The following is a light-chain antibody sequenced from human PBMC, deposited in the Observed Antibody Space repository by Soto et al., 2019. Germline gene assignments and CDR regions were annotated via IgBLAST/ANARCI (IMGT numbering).Light chain of an antibody. Sequence: DIQMTQSPSSLSASVGDRVTITCQASQDINNYLNWYQQKPGKAPKLLMNAASNLETGVPSRFSGSGSGTDFTFSISSLQPEDVAVYYCHQFYNLPYTFGQGTKLEIK. V-gene: IGKV1-33*01. CDR2: AAS. CDR1: QDINNY. J-gene: IGKJ2*01. CDR3: HQFYNLPYT.